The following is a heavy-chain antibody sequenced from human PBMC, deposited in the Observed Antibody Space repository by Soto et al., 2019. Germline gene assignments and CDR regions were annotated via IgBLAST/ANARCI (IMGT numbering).Heavy chain of an antibody. V-gene: IGHV1-18*01. D-gene: IGHD1-26*01. CDR1: GYTFTSYG. CDR2: ISAYNGNT. Sequence: ASVKVSCKASGYTFTSYGISWVRQAPGQGLEWMGWISAYNGNTNYAQKLQGRVTMTTDTSTSTAYMELRSLRSDDTAVYYCARARYRVWELQPQTHDYWGQGTLVTVSS. CDR3: ARARYRVWELQPQTHDY. J-gene: IGHJ4*02.